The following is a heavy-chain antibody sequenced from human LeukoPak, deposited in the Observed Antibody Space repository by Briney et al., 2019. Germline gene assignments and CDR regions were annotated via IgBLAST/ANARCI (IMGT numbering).Heavy chain of an antibody. CDR1: GYTFTSYY. CDR2: INPSGGST. CDR3: ARASIVVPAAIFRLDY. Sequence: ASVKVSCKASGYTFTSYYMHWVRQAPGQGLEWMGIINPSGGSTSYAQKFQGRVTMTRDTSTSTVYMELSSLRSVDTAVYYCARASIVVPAAIFRLDYWGQGTLVTVSS. V-gene: IGHV1-46*01. D-gene: IGHD2-2*01. J-gene: IGHJ4*02.